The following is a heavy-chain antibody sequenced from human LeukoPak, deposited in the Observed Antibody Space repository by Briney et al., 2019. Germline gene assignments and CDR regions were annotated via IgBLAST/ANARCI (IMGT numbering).Heavy chain of an antibody. V-gene: IGHV1-18*01. CDR1: GYTFTSYG. J-gene: IGHJ4*02. CDR3: ARAPTIAARPFPDY. Sequence: GASVKVSCKASGYTFTSYGISWVRQAPGQELEWMGWISAYNGNTNYAQKLQGRVTMTTDTSTSTAYMELRSLRSDDTAVYYCARAPTIAARPFPDYWGQGTLVTVSS. D-gene: IGHD6-6*01. CDR2: ISAYNGNT.